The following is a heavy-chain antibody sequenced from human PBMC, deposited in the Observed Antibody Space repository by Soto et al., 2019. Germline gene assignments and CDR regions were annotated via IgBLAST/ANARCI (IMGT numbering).Heavy chain of an antibody. CDR2: IIPILGMA. CDR1: GGTFSSYA. J-gene: IGHJ4*02. D-gene: IGHD3-22*01. CDR3: ARDPNYYDSSGYYFDY. Sequence: ASVKVSCKASGGTFSSYAISWVRQAPGQGLEWMGGIIPILGMANYAQKFQGRVTITADKSTSTAYMELSSLRSEDTAVYYCARDPNYYDSSGYYFDYWGQGTMVTVSS. V-gene: IGHV1-69*10.